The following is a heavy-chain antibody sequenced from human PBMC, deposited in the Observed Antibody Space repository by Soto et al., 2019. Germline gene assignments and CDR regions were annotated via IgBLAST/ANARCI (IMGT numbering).Heavy chain of an antibody. Sequence: QVQLVESGGGVVQPGTSLRVSCVGSGFTFRSYVIHWVRQAPGKGLEWVARTSYDGSDKYYGDSVRGRFTISRDNSRNTVDLQMDSLRLEDTALYYCARWGTTGGLDVWGQGTLVSVS. CDR1: GFTFRSYV. CDR2: TSYDGSDK. D-gene: IGHD3-16*01. V-gene: IGHV3-30*19. J-gene: IGHJ1*01. CDR3: ARWGTTGGLDV.